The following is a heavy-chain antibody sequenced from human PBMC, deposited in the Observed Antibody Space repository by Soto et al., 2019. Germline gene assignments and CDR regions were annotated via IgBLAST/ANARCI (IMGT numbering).Heavy chain of an antibody. CDR2: IYHSGST. J-gene: IGHJ4*02. D-gene: IGHD3-22*01. Sequence: SETLPLTCTVSVGSIGDGHFYFTWIRQPPGNGLEWIGHIYHSGSTYYNPSLKSRITICESTFTNQFSLSLSSVTAADTAMYFCAGLDAGYYDSSGSYSIEYLAQGTLVTVSS. CDR3: AGLDAGYYDSSGSYSIEY. V-gene: IGHV4-30-4*08. CDR1: VGSIGDGHFY.